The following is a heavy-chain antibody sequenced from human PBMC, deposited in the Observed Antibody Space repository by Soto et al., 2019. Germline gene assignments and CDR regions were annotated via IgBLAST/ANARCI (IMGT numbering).Heavy chain of an antibody. V-gene: IGHV3-23*01. CDR2: ISGSGGST. J-gene: IGHJ6*03. D-gene: IGHD1-1*01. Sequence: GGSLRLSCAASGFTFSSYAMSWVRQAPGKGLEWVSAISGSGGSTYYADSVKGRFTISRDNSKNTLYLQMNSLRAEDTAVDYCAKDLVQQKRSYYYYYMDVWGKGTTVTVSS. CDR3: AKDLVQQKRSYYYYYMDV. CDR1: GFTFSSYA.